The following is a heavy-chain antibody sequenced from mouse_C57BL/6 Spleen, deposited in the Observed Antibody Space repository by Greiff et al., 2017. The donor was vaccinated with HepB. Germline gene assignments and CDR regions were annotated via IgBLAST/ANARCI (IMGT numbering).Heavy chain of an antibody. CDR2: IHPNSGST. D-gene: IGHD1-1*01. Sequence: VQLQQSGAELVKPGASVKLSCKASGYTFTSYWMHWVKQRPGQGLEWIGMIHPNSGSTNYNEKFKSKATLTVDKSSSTAYMQLSSLTSEDSAVYYCARNYYNWYFDVWGTGTTVTVSS. CDR3: ARNYYNWYFDV. J-gene: IGHJ1*03. V-gene: IGHV1-64*01. CDR1: GYTFTSYW.